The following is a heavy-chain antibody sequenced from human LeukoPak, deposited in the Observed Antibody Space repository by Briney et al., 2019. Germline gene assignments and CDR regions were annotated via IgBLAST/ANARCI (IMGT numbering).Heavy chain of an antibody. J-gene: IGHJ5*02. CDR3: ARDLGYCSSTRCSNEGNWFDP. Sequence: ASVKVSCKASGYTFTSCYMHWVRQAPGQGLEWMGIIKPSGGSTSYAQKFQGRVTMTRDMSTSTVYMELSSLRSEDTVVYYCARDLGYCSSTRCSNEGNWFDPWGQGTLVTVSS. CDR2: IKPSGGST. CDR1: GYTFTSCY. D-gene: IGHD2-2*01. V-gene: IGHV1-46*01.